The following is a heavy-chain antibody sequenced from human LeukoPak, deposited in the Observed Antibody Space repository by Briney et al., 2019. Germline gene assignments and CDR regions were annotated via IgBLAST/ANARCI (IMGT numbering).Heavy chain of an antibody. CDR2: ISAYNGNT. Sequence: ASVKVSCKTSGHTFTNYGISWVRQAPGQGLEWMGWISAYNGNTNYAQKFQGRVTMTTDTSTSTAYMELRSLRSDDTAVYYCARDLSEYQLPKFDPWGQGTLVTVSS. D-gene: IGHD2-2*01. J-gene: IGHJ5*02. CDR3: ARDLSEYQLPKFDP. CDR1: GHTFTNYG. V-gene: IGHV1-18*01.